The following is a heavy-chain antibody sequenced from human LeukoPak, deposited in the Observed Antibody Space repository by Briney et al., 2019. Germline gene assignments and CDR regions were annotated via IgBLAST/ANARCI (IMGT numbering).Heavy chain of an antibody. J-gene: IGHJ2*01. V-gene: IGHV4-39*01. CDR3: ARRGDYRHWYFDL. CDR2: IYYSGST. CDR1: GGSISSSSYY. D-gene: IGHD4-11*01. Sequence: SETLSLTCTVSGGSISSSSYYGGWIRQPPGKGLEWIGSIYYSGSTYYNPSLKSRVTISVDTSKSQFSLKLTSVTAADTAVYYCARRGDYRHWYFDLWGRRTLVTVSS.